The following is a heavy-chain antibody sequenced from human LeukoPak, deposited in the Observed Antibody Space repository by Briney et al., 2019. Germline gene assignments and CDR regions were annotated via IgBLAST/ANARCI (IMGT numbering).Heavy chain of an antibody. V-gene: IGHV4-59*01. CDR1: GGSISSYY. CDR2: IYYSGST. CDR3: ARESSYYDSSGYFDY. J-gene: IGHJ4*02. Sequence: PSETLSLTCTVSGGSISSYYWSWIRQPPGKGLEWIGYIYYSGSTNYNPSLKSRVTISVDTSKNQFSLKLSSVTAADTAVYYCARESSYYDSSGYFDYWGQGTLVTVSS. D-gene: IGHD3-22*01.